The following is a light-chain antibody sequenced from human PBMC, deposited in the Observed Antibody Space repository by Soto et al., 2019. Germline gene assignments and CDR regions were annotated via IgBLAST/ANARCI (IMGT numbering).Light chain of an antibody. V-gene: IGKV3-15*01. CDR2: GAS. J-gene: IGKJ5*01. Sequence: RRTSQNIISNLAWYQQKPGQAPRLLIYGASTRATGIPARFSGGGSGTEFPLTISTLQSEDFEVYYCQQYNTCPITFAEGTRLEIK. CDR3: QQYNTCPIT. CDR1: QNIISN.